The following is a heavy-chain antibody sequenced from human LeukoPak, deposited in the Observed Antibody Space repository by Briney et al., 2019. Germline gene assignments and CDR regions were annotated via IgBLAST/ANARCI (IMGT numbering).Heavy chain of an antibody. CDR1: GFTFSSYA. CDR3: AKGSRLNIAAAGSYFDY. V-gene: IGHV3-7*03. J-gene: IGHJ4*02. Sequence: PGGSLRLSCAASGFTFSSYAMSWVRQAPGKGLEWVANIKQDGSEKYYVDSVKGRFTISRDNAKNSLYLQMNSLRAEDTAVYYCAKGSRLNIAAAGSYFDYWGQGTLVTVSS. CDR2: IKQDGSEK. D-gene: IGHD6-13*01.